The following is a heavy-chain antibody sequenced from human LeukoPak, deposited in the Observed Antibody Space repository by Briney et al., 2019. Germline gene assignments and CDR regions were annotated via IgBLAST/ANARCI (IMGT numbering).Heavy chain of an antibody. D-gene: IGHD3-9*01. J-gene: IGHJ4*02. Sequence: PSETLSLTCTVSGGSISSGSYYWSWIRQPPGKGLEWIGYIYHSGSTYYNPSLKSRVTISVDTSKNQFSLKLSSVTAADTAVYYCARDHSGSFDWFHFDYWGQGTLVTVSS. CDR3: ARDHSGSFDWFHFDY. V-gene: IGHV4-30-2*01. CDR2: IYHSGST. CDR1: GGSISSGSYY.